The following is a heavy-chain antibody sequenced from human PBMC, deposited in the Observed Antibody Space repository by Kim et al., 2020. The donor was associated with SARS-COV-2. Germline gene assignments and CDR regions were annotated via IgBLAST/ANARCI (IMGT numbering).Heavy chain of an antibody. V-gene: IGHV4-61*02. CDR2: IYTSGST. Sequence: SETLSLTCTVSGGSISSGSYYWSWIRQPAGKGLEWIGRIYTSGSTNYNPSLKSRVTISVDTSKNQFSLKLSSVTAADTAVYYCAREGATVVTPFDYWGQGTLVTVSS. D-gene: IGHD4-17*01. CDR3: AREGATVVTPFDY. J-gene: IGHJ4*02. CDR1: GGSISSGSYY.